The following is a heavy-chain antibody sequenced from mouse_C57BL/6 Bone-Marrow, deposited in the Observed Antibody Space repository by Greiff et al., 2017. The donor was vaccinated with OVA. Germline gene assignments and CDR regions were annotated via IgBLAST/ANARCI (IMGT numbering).Heavy chain of an antibody. CDR1: GYTFTDYY. J-gene: IGHJ2*01. CDR3: ARVTTVVEPFDY. Sequence: VQLQQSGPELVKPGASVKISCKASGYTFTDYYMNWVKQSHGKSLEWIGDINPNNGGTSYNQKFKGKATLTVDKSSSTAYMELRSLTSEDSAVYYCARVTTVVEPFDYWGQGTTLTVSS. D-gene: IGHD1-1*01. V-gene: IGHV1-26*01. CDR2: INPNNGGT.